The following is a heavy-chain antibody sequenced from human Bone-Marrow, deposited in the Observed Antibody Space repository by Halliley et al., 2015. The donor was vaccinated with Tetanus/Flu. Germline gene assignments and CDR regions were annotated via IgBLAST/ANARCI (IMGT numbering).Heavy chain of an antibody. CDR2: FYYSGST. Sequence: LRLSCTVSGGSLSSGTYDWGWIRQPPGKGLEWVGTFYYSGSTYYNPSLRSRLTIFVDTSKNQFSLKLSSVTAADRAVYYCARGLIMDVWGQGASVTVSS. J-gene: IGHJ6*02. CDR3: ARGLIMDV. CDR1: GGSLSSGTYD. V-gene: IGHV4-39*01.